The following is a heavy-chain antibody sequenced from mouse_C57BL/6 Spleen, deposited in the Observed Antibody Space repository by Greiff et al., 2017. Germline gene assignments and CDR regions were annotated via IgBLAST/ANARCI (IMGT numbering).Heavy chain of an antibody. V-gene: IGHV1-15*01. D-gene: IGHD3-2*02. CDR2: IDPETGGT. CDR3: TRSGAQATSYYAMDY. CDR1: GYTFTDYE. J-gene: IGHJ4*01. Sequence: QVQLKESGAELVRPGASVTLSCKASGYTFTDYEMHWVKQTPVHGLEWIGAIDPETGGTAYNQKFKGKAILTADKSSSTAYMELRNLTSEDSAVYYCTRSGAQATSYYAMDYWGQGTSVTVSS.